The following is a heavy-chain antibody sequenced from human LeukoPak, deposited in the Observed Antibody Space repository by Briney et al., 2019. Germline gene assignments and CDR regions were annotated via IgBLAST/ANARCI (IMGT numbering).Heavy chain of an antibody. CDR2: IYSGGST. CDR1: GFTVSSNY. CDR3: ARADGTGGPYDY. D-gene: IGHD3/OR15-3a*01. V-gene: IGHV3-53*01. J-gene: IGHJ4*02. Sequence: GGSLRLSCAVSGFTVSSNYMSWVRQAPGKELEWVSVIYSGGSTHYTDSVKGRFTISRDNSKNTLFLQMNSLRAEDTAVYYCARADGTGGPYDYWGQGTLVTVSS.